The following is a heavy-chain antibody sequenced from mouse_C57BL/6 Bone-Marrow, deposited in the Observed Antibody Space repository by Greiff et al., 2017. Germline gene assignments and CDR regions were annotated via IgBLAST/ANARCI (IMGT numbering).Heavy chain of an antibody. CDR2: INPSNGGT. CDR1: GYTFTSYW. Sequence: QVQLQQPGTELVKPGASVKLSCKASGYTFTSYWMHWVKQRPGQGLAWIGNINPSNGGTNYNEKFKSKATLTVDKSSSTAYMQLSSRTSDDYAVYYCSRRGKRYCAMDYWGQGTSVTVAS. V-gene: IGHV1-53*01. CDR3: SRRGKRYCAMDY. J-gene: IGHJ4*01.